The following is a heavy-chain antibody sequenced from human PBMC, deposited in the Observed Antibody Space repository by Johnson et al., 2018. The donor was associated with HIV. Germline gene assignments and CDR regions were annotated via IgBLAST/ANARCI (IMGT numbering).Heavy chain of an antibody. D-gene: IGHD2-15*01. CDR1: GFTFSSYG. J-gene: IGHJ3*02. CDR3: AKDRLCSGGTCYGSDAFDI. Sequence: VQLVESGGGVVQPGRSLRLSCAASGFTFSSYGMHWVRQAPGKGLEWVSGISWNSGSIGYADSVKGRFTISRDNSKNTLYLQMDSLRPEDTAVYSCAKDRLCSGGTCYGSDAFDIWGQGTMVTVSS. CDR2: ISWNSGSI. V-gene: IGHV3-NL1*01.